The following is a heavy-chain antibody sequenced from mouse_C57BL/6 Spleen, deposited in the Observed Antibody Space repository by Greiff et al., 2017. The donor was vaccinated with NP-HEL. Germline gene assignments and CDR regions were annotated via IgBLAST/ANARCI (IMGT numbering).Heavy chain of an antibody. CDR3: ARGDYYGSPLDY. J-gene: IGHJ2*02. D-gene: IGHD1-1*01. V-gene: IGHV1-69*01. Sequence: QVQLQQSGAELVMPGASVKLSCKASGYTFTSYWMHWVKQRPGQGLEWIGEIDPSDSYTNYNQKFKGKSTLTVDKSSSTAYMQLSSLTSEDSAVYYCARGDYYGSPLDYWGQGTSLTVSS. CDR2: IDPSDSYT. CDR1: GYTFTSYW.